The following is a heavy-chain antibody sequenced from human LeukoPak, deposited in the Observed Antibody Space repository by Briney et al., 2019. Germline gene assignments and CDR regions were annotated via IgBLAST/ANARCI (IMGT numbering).Heavy chain of an antibody. CDR1: GYRFTKSW. CDR3: ARPSYGASDY. V-gene: IGHV5-51*01. J-gene: IGHJ4*02. CDR2: IYPDDSRT. D-gene: IGHD4-17*01. Sequence: GESLKISCKGSGYRFTKSWIGRVRQMPGKGLEWLGIIYPDDSRTRYSPSFQGQVTMSVDKSISTAYLQWSSLKASDTAMYYCARPSYGASDYWGQGTLVTVSS.